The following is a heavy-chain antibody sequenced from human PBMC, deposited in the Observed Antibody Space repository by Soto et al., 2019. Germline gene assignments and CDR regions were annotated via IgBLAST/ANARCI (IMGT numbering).Heavy chain of an antibody. V-gene: IGHV3-48*03. CDR3: ARQIKGYSYGYGDY. CDR1: GFTFSSYE. CDR2: ISSSGSTI. J-gene: IGHJ4*02. Sequence: PGGSLRLSCAASGFTFSSYEMNWVRQAPGKGLEWVSYISSSGSTIYYADSVKGRFTISRDNAKNSLYLQMNSLRAEDTAVYYCARQIKGYSYGYGDYWGQGTLVTVSS. D-gene: IGHD5-18*01.